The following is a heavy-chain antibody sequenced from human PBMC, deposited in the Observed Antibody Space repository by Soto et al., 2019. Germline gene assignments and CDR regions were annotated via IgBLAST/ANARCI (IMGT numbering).Heavy chain of an antibody. CDR2: ISYDGSNK. J-gene: IGHJ6*02. D-gene: IGHD2-2*03. CDR3: ARDRSSGYCSSTSCHPAYSYGMDV. CDR1: GFTFSSYA. V-gene: IGHV3-30-3*01. Sequence: LRLSCAASGFTFSSYAMHWVRQAPGKGLEWVAVISYDGSNKYYADSVKGRFTISRDNSKNTLYLQMNSLRAEDTAVYYCARDRSSGYCSSTSCHPAYSYGMDVWGQGTTVTVSS.